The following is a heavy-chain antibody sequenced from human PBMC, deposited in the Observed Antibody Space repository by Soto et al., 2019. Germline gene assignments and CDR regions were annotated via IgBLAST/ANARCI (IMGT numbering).Heavy chain of an antibody. CDR2: ISSSSSYI. J-gene: IGHJ6*03. CDR1: GFTFSSYS. CDR3: ARARRSGLRLGCGGDCYPPYYYYYMDV. D-gene: IGHD2-21*02. Sequence: EVQLVESGGGLVKPGGSLRLSCAASGFTFSSYSMNWVRQAPGKGLEWVSSISSSSSYIYYADSVKGRFTISRDNAKNSLSLQMNSLRAEGTAVYYCARARRSGLRLGCGGDCYPPYYYYYMDVWGKGTTVTVSS. V-gene: IGHV3-21*01.